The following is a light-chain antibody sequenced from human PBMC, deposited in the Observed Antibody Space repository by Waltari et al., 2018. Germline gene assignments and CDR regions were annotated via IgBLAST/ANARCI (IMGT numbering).Light chain of an antibody. CDR3: QSGDSTSTHVV. V-gene: IGLV3-25*03. CDR1: ALPKQY. J-gene: IGLJ2*01. Sequence: SYELTQPPSVSVSPGQTARITCSGDALPKQYAFWYQQKPGQAPVLVKHKDTERPSGIPDRFSGSSSGTAVTLTISGVQAEDEADYYCQSGDSTSTHVVFGGGTKLTVL. CDR2: KDT.